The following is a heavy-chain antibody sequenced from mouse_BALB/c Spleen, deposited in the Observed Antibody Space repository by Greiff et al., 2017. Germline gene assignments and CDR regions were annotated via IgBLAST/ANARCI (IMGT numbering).Heavy chain of an antibody. CDR2: INPYNDGT. J-gene: IGHJ4*01. CDR3: ARGELLRLRYAMDY. Sequence: EVQLQQSGPELVKPGASVKMSCKASGYTFTSYVMHWVKQKPGQGLEWIGYINPYNDGTKYNEKFKGKATLTSDKSSSTAYMELSSLTSEDSAVYYCARGELLRLRYAMDYWGQGTSVTVSS. D-gene: IGHD1-2*01. V-gene: IGHV1-14*01. CDR1: GYTFTSYV.